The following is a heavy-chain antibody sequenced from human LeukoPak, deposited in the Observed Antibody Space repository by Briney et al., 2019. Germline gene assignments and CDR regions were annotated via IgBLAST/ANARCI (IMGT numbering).Heavy chain of an antibody. CDR1: GFYFNIYS. Sequence: GGSLRLSCAASGFYFNIYSMHWVRQAPGKGLEWVSYISSTSRTIYYADSVKGRCTVSRDNDKNSLYLQMSSLRAEDTAVYYCATDGYSNYERPDYFDYWGQGTLVTVSS. D-gene: IGHD4-11*01. CDR3: ATDGYSNYERPDYFDY. CDR2: ISSTSRTI. J-gene: IGHJ4*02. V-gene: IGHV3-48*04.